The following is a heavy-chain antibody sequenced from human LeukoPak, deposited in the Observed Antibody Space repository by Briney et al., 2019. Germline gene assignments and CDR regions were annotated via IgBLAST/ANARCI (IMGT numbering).Heavy chain of an antibody. J-gene: IGHJ3*02. CDR1: GGSVNSNNNY. CDR2: FFHNGNA. CDR3: TSQPPPPTTYGTGALDI. V-gene: IGHV4-39*02. D-gene: IGHD2/OR15-2a*01. Sequence: SETLSLTCVVSGGSVNSNNNYWGWIRQSPGRGLEWIATFFHNGNAWYNPSLKSRVTLSVDPSRNLFSLRLNSVTAADTALYYCTSQPPPPTTYGTGALDIWGQGTMVTVS.